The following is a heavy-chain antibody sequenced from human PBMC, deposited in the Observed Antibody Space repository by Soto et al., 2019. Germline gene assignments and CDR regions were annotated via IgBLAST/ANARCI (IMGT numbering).Heavy chain of an antibody. Sequence: QVQLVQSGAEVKKPGSSVKVSCKASGGTFSTYAISWLRQAPGQGLEWMGGIIPLFGAVHYAQKFQGRVTITVDKSTSTAYVGLSSLRSEDTAVYYCATTSSPSIAVAGSGYFYGMDVWGQGTTVTVSS. CDR1: GGTFSTYA. CDR3: ATTSSPSIAVAGSGYFYGMDV. J-gene: IGHJ6*02. V-gene: IGHV1-69*06. CDR2: IIPLFGAV. D-gene: IGHD6-19*01.